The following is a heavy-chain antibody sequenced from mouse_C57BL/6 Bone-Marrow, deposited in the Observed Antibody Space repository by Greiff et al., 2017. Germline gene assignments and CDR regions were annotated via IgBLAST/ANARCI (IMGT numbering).Heavy chain of an antibody. V-gene: IGHV1-7*01. Sequence: VQLQQSGAELAKPGASVKLSCKASGYTFTSYWMHWVKQRPGQGLEWIGYINPSSGYTKYNQKFKDKATLTADKSSSTAYMQLSSLTYEDSAVYYCARGFITTVVATPFAYWGQGTLVTVSA. J-gene: IGHJ3*01. CDR1: GYTFTSYW. CDR2: INPSSGYT. D-gene: IGHD1-1*01. CDR3: ARGFITTVVATPFAY.